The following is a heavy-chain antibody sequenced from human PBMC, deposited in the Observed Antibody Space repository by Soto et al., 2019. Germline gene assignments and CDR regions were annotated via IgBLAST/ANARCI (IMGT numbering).Heavy chain of an antibody. V-gene: IGHV4-34*01. CDR1: GGSFSGYY. J-gene: IGHJ5*02. CDR2: INHSGST. D-gene: IGHD3-22*01. Sequence: PSETLSLTCAVYGGSFSGYYWSWIRQPPGKGLEWIGEINHSGSTNYNPSLKSRVTISVDTSKNQFSLKLSSVTAADTAVYYCARGSLSHYYDSSGYYSRGRTAWFDPWGQGALVTVSS. CDR3: ARGSLSHYYDSSGYYSRGRTAWFDP.